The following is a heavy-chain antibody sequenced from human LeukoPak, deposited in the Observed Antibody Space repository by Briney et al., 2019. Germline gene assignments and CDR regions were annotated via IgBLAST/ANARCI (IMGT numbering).Heavy chain of an antibody. CDR1: GGSFSGYY. CDR2: INHSGST. Sequence: SETLSLTCSVYGGSFSGYYWSWIRQPPGKGLEWIGEINHSGSTNYNPSLKSRVTISVDTSKNQFSLKLSSVTAADTAVYYCARGRIGMDVWGQGTTVTVSS. J-gene: IGHJ6*02. D-gene: IGHD2/OR15-2a*01. V-gene: IGHV4-34*01. CDR3: ARGRIGMDV.